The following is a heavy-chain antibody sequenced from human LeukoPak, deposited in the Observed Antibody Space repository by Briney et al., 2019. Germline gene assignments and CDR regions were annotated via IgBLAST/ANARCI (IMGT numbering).Heavy chain of an antibody. CDR3: AKEGVGGAAGVPYHNDY. V-gene: IGHV3-23*01. J-gene: IGHJ4*02. Sequence: PWGPLRLSCATSGFTISTYGMSWVRQAPGKGLEWVSSVRGGGDRTYYADSVKGRFTISRDNSKNTLYLQMNSLRAEDTAVYYCAKEGVGGAAGVPYHNDYWGLGTLVTVSS. CDR2: VRGGGDRT. D-gene: IGHD6-13*01. CDR1: GFTISTYG.